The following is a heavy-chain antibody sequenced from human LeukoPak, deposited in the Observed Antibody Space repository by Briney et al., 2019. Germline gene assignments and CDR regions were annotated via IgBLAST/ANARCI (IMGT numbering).Heavy chain of an antibody. Sequence: SETLSLTCTVSGCSISSSSYYWGWIRQPPGKGLEWIGSIYYSGSTNYNPSLDRLTSISVNTSKNQFSLKLSSETAAVTACDVCAGHVEMATIGGLYYLDYWGQGTLVTVPS. CDR1: GCSISSSSYY. V-gene: IGHV4-39*07. D-gene: IGHD5-24*01. J-gene: IGHJ4*02. CDR2: IYYSGST. CDR3: AGHVEMATIGGLYYLDY.